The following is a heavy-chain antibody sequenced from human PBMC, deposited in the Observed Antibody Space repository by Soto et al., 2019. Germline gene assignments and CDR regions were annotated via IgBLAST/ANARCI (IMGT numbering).Heavy chain of an antibody. V-gene: IGHV1-2*04. D-gene: IGHD6-13*01. CDR3: ARSRAAGSYYYYYYGMDV. CDR1: GYTFTGYY. CDR2: INPNSGGT. Sequence: GAPVKVSCKASGYTFTGYYMHWVRQAPGQGLEWMGWINPNSGGTNYAQKFQGWVTMTRDTSISTAYMELSRLRSDDTAVYYCARSRAAGSYYYYYYGMDVWGQGTTVTVSS. J-gene: IGHJ6*02.